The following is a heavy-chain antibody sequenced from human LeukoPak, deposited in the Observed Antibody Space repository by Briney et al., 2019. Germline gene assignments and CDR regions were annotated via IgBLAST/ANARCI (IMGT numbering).Heavy chain of an antibody. CDR1: GGSISSGGYS. Sequence: SETLSLTCAVSGGSISSGGYSSSWIRQPPGKGLEWIGYIYHSGSTYYNPSLKSRVTISVDRSKNQFSLKLSSVTAADTAVYYCAAGSVYSSSWVPNFDYWGQGTLVTVSS. CDR2: IYHSGST. J-gene: IGHJ4*02. V-gene: IGHV4-30-2*01. CDR3: AAGSVYSSSWVPNFDY. D-gene: IGHD6-13*01.